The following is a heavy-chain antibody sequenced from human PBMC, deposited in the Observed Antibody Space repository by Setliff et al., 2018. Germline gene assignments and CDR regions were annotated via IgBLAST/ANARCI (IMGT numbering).Heavy chain of an antibody. CDR2: VYTSGST. J-gene: IGHJ6*03. CDR3: ARSRGYKHDSSGYYYDRYYYYYMDV. CDR1: GGSISSYY. V-gene: IGHV4-4*08. D-gene: IGHD3-22*01. Sequence: SETLSLTCTVSGGSISSYYWSWIRQPPGKGLEWIGYVYTSGSTNYNPSLKSRVTISVDTSKNRFSLKLSSVTAADTAVYYCARSRGYKHDSSGYYYDRYYYYYMDVWGKGTPVTVS.